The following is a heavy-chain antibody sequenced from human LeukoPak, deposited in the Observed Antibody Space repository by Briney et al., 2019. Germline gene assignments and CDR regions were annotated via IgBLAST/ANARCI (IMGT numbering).Heavy chain of an antibody. V-gene: IGHV3-21*01. D-gene: IGHD6-13*01. Sequence: PGGSLRLSCAASGFTFSGYSMNWVRQAPGKGLEWVSSISSSSSYIYYADSVKGRFTISRDNAKNSLYLQMNSLRAEDTAVYYCASLPPFSSSWYYFDYWGQGTLVTVSS. J-gene: IGHJ4*02. CDR1: GFTFSGYS. CDR2: ISSSSSYI. CDR3: ASLPPFSSSWYYFDY.